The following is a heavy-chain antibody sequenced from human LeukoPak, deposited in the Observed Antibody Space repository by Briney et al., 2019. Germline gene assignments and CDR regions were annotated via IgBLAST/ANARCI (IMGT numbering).Heavy chain of an antibody. D-gene: IGHD3-22*01. CDR2: ISASGGTT. CDR3: AKDPTDFDSSGQTYFDY. V-gene: IGHV3-23*01. Sequence: GGSLRLSCAASGFTFSSCAMSWVRQAPGEGLEWVSGISASGGTTYYADSVKGRFTISRDNSKNTLVLQLNSLRAEDTAVYYCAKDPTDFDSSGQTYFDYWGQGTLVTVSS. CDR1: GFTFSSCA. J-gene: IGHJ4*02.